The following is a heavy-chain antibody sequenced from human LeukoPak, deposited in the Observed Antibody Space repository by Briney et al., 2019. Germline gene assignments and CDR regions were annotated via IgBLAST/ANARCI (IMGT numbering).Heavy chain of an antibody. CDR2: IKKDGSET. J-gene: IGHJ4*02. D-gene: IGHD3-16*01. CDR1: GFNFRNYW. V-gene: IGHV3-7*01. CDR3: AKGLRYYSIDY. Sequence: PGGSLRLSCAASGFNFRNYWMTWVRQAPGKGLEWVANIKKDGSETYYADSVKGRFTISRDNSKNTLYLQMNSLRAEDTAVYYCAKGLRYYSIDYWGQGTLVTVSS.